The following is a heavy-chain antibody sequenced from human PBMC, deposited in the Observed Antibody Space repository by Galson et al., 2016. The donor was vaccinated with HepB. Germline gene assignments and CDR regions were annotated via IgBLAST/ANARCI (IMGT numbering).Heavy chain of an antibody. CDR1: GASLSSYS. CDR2: VSHSGGT. Sequence: SETLSLTCTVSGASLSSYSWSWIRQSPGKTLDWVGYVSHSGGTTYSPSLKSRVSMSLDASKNLLSLKMTSVTAADTAVYYCVANLRVSVIRGVIRLLTFDFWGQGSLVTVSS. V-gene: IGHV4-59*01. CDR3: VANLRVSVIRGVIRLLTFDF. J-gene: IGHJ4*02. D-gene: IGHD3-10*01.